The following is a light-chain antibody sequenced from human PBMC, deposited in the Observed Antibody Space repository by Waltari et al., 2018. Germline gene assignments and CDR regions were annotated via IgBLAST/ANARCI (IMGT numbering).Light chain of an antibody. CDR3: SSYTSSSTLWV. CDR1: SSDVGGYHY. Sequence: QSALTQPASVSGSPGQSITISCTGTSSDVGGYHYFSWYQQHPGKAPKLMIYDVSNRPSGVSNRFSGSKSGNTASLTISGLQAEDEADYYCSSYTSSSTLWVFGGGTKLTVL. CDR2: DVS. J-gene: IGLJ3*02. V-gene: IGLV2-14*03.